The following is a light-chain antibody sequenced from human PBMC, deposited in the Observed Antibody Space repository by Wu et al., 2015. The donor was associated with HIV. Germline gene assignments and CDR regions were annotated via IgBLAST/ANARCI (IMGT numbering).Light chain of an antibody. Sequence: EIVLTQSPATLSVSPGERATLSCRASQSVSSSYLAWYQQKPGQAPRLLIYGASSRATGIPDRFSGSGSGTDFTLTISRLEPEDFAVYYCQQYGSSLLTFGGGTKGGDQT. CDR3: QQYGSSLLT. CDR1: QSVSSSY. J-gene: IGKJ4*01. CDR2: GAS. V-gene: IGKV3-20*01.